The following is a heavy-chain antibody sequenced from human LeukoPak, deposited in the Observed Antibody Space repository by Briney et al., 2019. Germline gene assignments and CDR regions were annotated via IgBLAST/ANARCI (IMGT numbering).Heavy chain of an antibody. J-gene: IGHJ6*03. D-gene: IGHD2-15*01. CDR2: MNPNSGNT. V-gene: IGHV1-8*01. CDR1: GYTFTSYD. Sequence: SVKVSCIASGYTFTSYDINWVRQATAQGIEWMGWMNPNSGNTCYAQKFQGRVTMTRNTSISTAYMELSSLRSEDTAVYYCARGQGYSSRGSCYSGYFYYYIDVWDKGTTVTVSS. CDR3: ARGQGYSSRGSCYSGYFYYYIDV.